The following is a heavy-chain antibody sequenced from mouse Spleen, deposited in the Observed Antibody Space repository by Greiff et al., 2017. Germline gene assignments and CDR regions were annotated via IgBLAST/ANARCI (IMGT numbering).Heavy chain of an antibody. D-gene: IGHD2-14*01. J-gene: IGHJ2*01. CDR2: IYPGDGDT. Sequence: VQLQESGPELVKPGASVKISCKASGYAFSSSWMNWVKQRPGKGLEWIGRIYPGDGDTNYNGKFKGKATLTADKSSSTAYMQLSSLTSEDSAVYFCARGVRLSDYWGQGTTLTVSS. CDR1: GYAFSSSW. V-gene: IGHV1-82*01. CDR3: ARGVRLSDY.